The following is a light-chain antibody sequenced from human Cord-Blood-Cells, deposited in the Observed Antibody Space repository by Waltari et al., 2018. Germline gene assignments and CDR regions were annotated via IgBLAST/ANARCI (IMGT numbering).Light chain of an antibody. CDR2: GAS. J-gene: IGKJ4*01. CDR3: QQYGSSPLT. CDR1: QSVSSSY. V-gene: IGKV3-20*01. Sequence: EIVLTPSPGTLYLSPGERATLSCRASQSVSSSYLAWYQQKPGQAPRLLIYGASSRATGIPDRFSGSGSGTDFTLTISRLEPEDFAVYYCQQYGSSPLTFGGGTKVEIK.